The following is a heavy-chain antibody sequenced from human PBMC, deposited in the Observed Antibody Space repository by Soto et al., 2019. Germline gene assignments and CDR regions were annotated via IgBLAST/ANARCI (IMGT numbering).Heavy chain of an antibody. CDR2: VKQDGSET. V-gene: IGHV3-7*01. CDR3: ETTGYYHYGMHV. J-gene: IGHJ6*02. CDR1: VFTFKNYW. Sequence: VGSLRLSCAASVFTFKNYWMSWVRHSPGKGLEWVANVKQDGSETFFVDAVQGRFTVSRDNANRSLYLHMNSLRVDDTALYYCETTGYYHYGMHVSGQGPPGTVS. D-gene: IGHD1-1*01.